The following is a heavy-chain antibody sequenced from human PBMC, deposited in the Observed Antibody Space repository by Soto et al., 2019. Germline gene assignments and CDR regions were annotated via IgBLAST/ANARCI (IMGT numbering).Heavy chain of an antibody. D-gene: IGHD3-3*01. CDR2: ISAYNGNT. J-gene: IGHJ4*02. CDR1: GYTFTSYG. Sequence: GASVKVSCKASGYTFTSYGISWVRQAPGQGLEWMGWISAYNGNTNYAQKLQGRVTMTTDTSTSTAYMVLRSLRSDDTAVYYCARVYYDFWSGYSEYYFDYWGQGTLVTVSS. V-gene: IGHV1-18*01. CDR3: ARVYYDFWSGYSEYYFDY.